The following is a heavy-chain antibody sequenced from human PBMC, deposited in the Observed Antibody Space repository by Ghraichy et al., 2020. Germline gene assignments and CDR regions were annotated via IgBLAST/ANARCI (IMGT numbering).Heavy chain of an antibody. CDR1: GGSFSGYY. V-gene: IGHV4-34*01. Sequence: SETLSLTCAVYGGSFSGYYWIRQPPGKGLEWIGEINHSGSTNYNPSLKIRLTISVDTSTNQFSLKLTSGTAAGTAVYYCAKWWWDHDGVFDYWGQGAPVTGSS. CDR3: AKWWWDHDGVFDY. J-gene: IGHJ4*02. D-gene: IGHD2-21*01. CDR2: INHSGST.